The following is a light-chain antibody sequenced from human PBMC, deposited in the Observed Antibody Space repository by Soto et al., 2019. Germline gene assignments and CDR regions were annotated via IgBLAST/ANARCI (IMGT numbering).Light chain of an antibody. CDR2: EVS. CDR1: GSDVGGYKY. V-gene: IGLV2-14*01. Sequence: QSALTQPASVSGSPGQSITISCTGTGSDVGGYKYVSWYQHHPGKAPKLMIYEVSNRPSGVSNRFSGSKSGNTASLTISGLQAEDEADYYCSSYTSSSTLVFGGGTKLTVL. CDR3: SSYTSSSTLV. J-gene: IGLJ3*02.